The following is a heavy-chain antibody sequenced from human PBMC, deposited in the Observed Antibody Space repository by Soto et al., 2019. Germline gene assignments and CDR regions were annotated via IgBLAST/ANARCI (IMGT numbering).Heavy chain of an antibody. Sequence: EVQLLESGGGLVQPGGSLRLSCAASGFTFSSYAMSWVRQAPGKGLEWVSAISGSGGSTYYADSVKGRFTISRDNSKNTLYLQMNSLRAEDTAVYYCAKGFFWSGYYGPYYFDYWGQGTLVTVSS. J-gene: IGHJ4*02. CDR1: GFTFSSYA. CDR2: ISGSGGST. V-gene: IGHV3-23*01. CDR3: AKGFFWSGYYGPYYFDY. D-gene: IGHD3-3*01.